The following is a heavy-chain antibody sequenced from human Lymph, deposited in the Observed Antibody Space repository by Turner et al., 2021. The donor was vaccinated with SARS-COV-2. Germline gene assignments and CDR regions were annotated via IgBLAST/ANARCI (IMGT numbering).Heavy chain of an antibody. CDR1: GATFSSSA. V-gene: IGHV1-69*10. J-gene: IGHJ6*02. D-gene: IGHD6-13*01. CDR3: AGIAAPGMGGGVHYYYYAMDV. CDR2: VIPLRAIA. Sequence: QVQLVQSGAEVKKPGSSVKVSCKASGATFSSSAISWVRQAPGQGPEWMGGVIPLRAIANHAQKFQDRVTITADKSTGEAYMELSSLRSEDTAVYFCAGIAAPGMGGGVHYYYYAMDVWGQGTTVTVSS.